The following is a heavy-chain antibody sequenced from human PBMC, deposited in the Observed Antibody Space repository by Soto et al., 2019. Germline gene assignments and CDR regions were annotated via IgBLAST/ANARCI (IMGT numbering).Heavy chain of an antibody. V-gene: IGHV3-23*01. CDR3: AKVVGRVVVPAAMLGYYYYGMDV. Sequence: GGSLRLSCAASGFTFSSYAMSWVRQAPGKGLEWVSAISGSGGSTYYADSGKGRFTISRDNSKNTLYLQRNSLRAEDTAVYYCAKVVGRVVVPAAMLGYYYYGMDVWGQGTTVTVSS. CDR1: GFTFSSYA. J-gene: IGHJ6*02. CDR2: ISGSGGST. D-gene: IGHD2-2*01.